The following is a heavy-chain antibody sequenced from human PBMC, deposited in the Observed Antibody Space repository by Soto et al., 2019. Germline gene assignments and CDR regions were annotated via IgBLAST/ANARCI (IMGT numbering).Heavy chain of an antibody. J-gene: IGHJ4*02. CDR1: GFIFRNYA. V-gene: IGHV3-30*04. Sequence: LRLSFAASGFIFRNYAIHWVRQAPGKGLEWVAVISRDGSHKYYLDSVKGRFTISRDNSKDTVNLLMNSLRDDDSAMYYCARSRNSAVADSFDFWGQGTLVTVSS. CDR2: ISRDGSHK. D-gene: IGHD1-26*01. CDR3: ARSRNSAVADSFDF.